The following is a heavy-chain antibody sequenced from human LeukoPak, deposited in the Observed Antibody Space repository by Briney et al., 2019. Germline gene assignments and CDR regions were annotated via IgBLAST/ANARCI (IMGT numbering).Heavy chain of an antibody. Sequence: GASVKVSCKASGYTFTGYYMHWVRQAPGQGLEWMGWINPNSGGTNYAQKFQGRVTMTSDTSISTAYMELSRLRSDDTAVYYCARELRSSSPDAFDIWGQGTMVTVSS. CDR3: ARELRSSSPDAFDI. J-gene: IGHJ3*02. CDR2: INPNSGGT. D-gene: IGHD6-6*01. CDR1: GYTFTGYY. V-gene: IGHV1-2*02.